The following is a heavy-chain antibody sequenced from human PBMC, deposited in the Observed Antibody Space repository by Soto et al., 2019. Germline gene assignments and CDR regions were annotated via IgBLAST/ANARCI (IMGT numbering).Heavy chain of an antibody. D-gene: IGHD2-2*01. CDR3: ARGGGVVVPAASFDP. CDR2: IYYSGST. V-gene: IGHV4-59*01. CDR1: GGSISSYY. Sequence: LSLTCTVSGGSISSYYWSWIRQPPGKGLEWIGYIYYSGSTNYNPSLKSRVTISVDTSKNQFSLKLSSVTAADTAVYYCARGGGVVVPAASFDPWGQGTLVTVSS. J-gene: IGHJ5*02.